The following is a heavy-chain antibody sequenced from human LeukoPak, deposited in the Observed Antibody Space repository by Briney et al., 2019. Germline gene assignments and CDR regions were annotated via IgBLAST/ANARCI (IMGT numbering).Heavy chain of an antibody. J-gene: IGHJ4*02. CDR2: IYSGGST. V-gene: IGHV3-66*01. Sequence: GGSLRLSCAASGFTVSSNYMSWVRQAPGKGLEWVSFIYSGGSTYYADSVKGRFTISRDNSKNTLYLQMNSLRAEDTAVYYCARVSIAAAEGDFYFDYWGQGTLVTVSS. CDR1: GFTVSSNY. D-gene: IGHD6-13*01. CDR3: ARVSIAAAEGDFYFDY.